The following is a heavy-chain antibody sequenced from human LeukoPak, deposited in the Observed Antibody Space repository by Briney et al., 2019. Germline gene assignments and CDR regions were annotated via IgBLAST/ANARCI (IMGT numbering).Heavy chain of an antibody. CDR3: AKHERYSDILTGFVPRLFDY. D-gene: IGHD3-9*01. Sequence: SETLSLTCTVSGGSISSYYWSWIRQPPGKGLEWIGYIYYSGSTNYNPSLKSRVTISVDTSKNQFSLKLSSVTAADTAVYYCAKHERYSDILTGFVPRLFDYWGQGPLATVSS. CDR1: GGSISSYY. V-gene: IGHV4-59*08. CDR2: IYYSGST. J-gene: IGHJ4*02.